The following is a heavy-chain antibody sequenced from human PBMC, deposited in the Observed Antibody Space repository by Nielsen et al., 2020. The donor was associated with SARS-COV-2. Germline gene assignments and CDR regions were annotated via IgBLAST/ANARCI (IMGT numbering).Heavy chain of an antibody. CDR3: ARGAYSYGEFDY. CDR1: GFTFSSYW. CDR2: INSDGSST. V-gene: IGHV3-74*01. J-gene: IGHJ4*02. Sequence: GESLKISCAASGFTFSSYWMHWVRQAPGKGLVWVSRINSDGSSTSYADSVKGRFTISRDNPKNTLYLQMNSLRAEDTAVYYCARGAYSYGEFDYWGQGTLVTVSS. D-gene: IGHD5-18*01.